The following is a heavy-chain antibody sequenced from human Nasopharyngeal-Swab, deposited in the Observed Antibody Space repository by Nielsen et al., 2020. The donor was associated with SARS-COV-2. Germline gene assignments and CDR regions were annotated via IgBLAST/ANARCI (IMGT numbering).Heavy chain of an antibody. J-gene: IGHJ4*02. CDR2: INHSGST. CDR3: ARGRYSSSAGVFDY. Sequence: WIRQPPGKGLEWIGEINHSGSTNYNPSLKSRVTISVDTSKNQFSLKLSSVTAADTAVYYCARGRYSSSAGVFDYWGQGILVTVSS. D-gene: IGHD6-6*01. V-gene: IGHV4-34*01.